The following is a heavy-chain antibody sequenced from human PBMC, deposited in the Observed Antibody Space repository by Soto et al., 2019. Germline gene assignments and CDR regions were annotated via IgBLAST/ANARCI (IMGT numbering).Heavy chain of an antibody. CDR3: ATLPPRIMVTLLPLPS. CDR1: GGSISSGGYS. J-gene: IGHJ1*01. V-gene: IGHV4-30-2*01. Sequence: SETLSLTCAVSGGSISSGGYSWSWIRQPPGKGLEWIGYIYHSGSTYYNPSLKSRVTISVDRSKNQFSLKLSSVTAADTAVYYCATLPPRIMVTLLPLPSWGQGIQVPVSS. CDR2: IYHSGST. D-gene: IGHD2-21*02.